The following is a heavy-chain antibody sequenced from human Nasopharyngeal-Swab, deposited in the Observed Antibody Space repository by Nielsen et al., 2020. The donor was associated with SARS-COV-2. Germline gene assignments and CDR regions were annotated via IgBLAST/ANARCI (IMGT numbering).Heavy chain of an antibody. V-gene: IGHV1-69*01. CDR3: ARDSGHRGVY. D-gene: IGHD1-1*01. Sequence: WVRQAPGQGLEWMGGIIPIFGTANYAQKFQGRVTITADESTSTAYMELSSLRSEDTAVYYCARDSGHRGVYWGQGTLVTVSS. CDR2: IIPIFGTA. J-gene: IGHJ4*02.